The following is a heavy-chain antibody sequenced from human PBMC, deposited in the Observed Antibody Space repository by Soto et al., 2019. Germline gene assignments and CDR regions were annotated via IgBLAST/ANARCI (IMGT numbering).Heavy chain of an antibody. CDR2: IDPSDSYT. J-gene: IGHJ6*02. CDR3: ARLEGSEAEYYYYYGMDV. V-gene: IGHV5-10-1*01. D-gene: IGHD1-1*01. Sequence: PGESLKISCKGSGYSFTSYWISWVRQMPGKGLEWMGRIDPSDSYTNYSPSFQGHVTISADKSISTAYLQWSSLKASDTAMYYCARLEGSEAEYYYYYGMDVWGQGTTVTVSS. CDR1: GYSFTSYW.